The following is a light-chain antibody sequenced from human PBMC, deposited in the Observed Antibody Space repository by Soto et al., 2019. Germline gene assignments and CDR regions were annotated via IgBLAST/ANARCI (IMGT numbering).Light chain of an antibody. CDR1: QNIYYN. J-gene: IGKJ1*01. CDR3: LQYHNLWA. CDR2: RAS. Sequence: ILMTQSPATVSVSPGESATLSCRASQNIYYNVAWYQHRPGQAPRLLIYRASTRDPGVPARFSGSGSGTEFTLTISSLQPEEFTVYSCLQYHNLWAFGQGTKVEI. V-gene: IGKV3-15*01.